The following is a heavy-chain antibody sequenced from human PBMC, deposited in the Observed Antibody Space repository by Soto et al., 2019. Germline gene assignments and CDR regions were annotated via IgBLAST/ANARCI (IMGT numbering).Heavy chain of an antibody. Sequence: SVKVSCKASGGTFSSYAISWVRQAPGQGLEWMGGIIPIFGTANYAQKFQGRVTITADESTSTAYMELSSLRSEDTAVYYCARDPTYYYDSSGYLRVLGYYGMDVWGQ. V-gene: IGHV1-69*13. CDR2: IIPIFGTA. J-gene: IGHJ6*02. CDR3: ARDPTYYYDSSGYLRVLGYYGMDV. CDR1: GGTFSSYA. D-gene: IGHD3-22*01.